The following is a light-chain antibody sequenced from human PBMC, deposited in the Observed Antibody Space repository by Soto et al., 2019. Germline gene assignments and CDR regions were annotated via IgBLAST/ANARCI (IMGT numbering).Light chain of an antibody. CDR2: GAS. Sequence: EIVLTQSPGTLSLSPGERATLSCRASQSVSHNHLAWYQQKPGQAPRPLIFGASIRASGIPDRFSGSGSGTDFTLTISSLEPEDFAVYYCQQYGSSPQTFGQGTKVEI. J-gene: IGKJ1*01. CDR3: QQYGSSPQT. CDR1: QSVSHNH. V-gene: IGKV3-20*01.